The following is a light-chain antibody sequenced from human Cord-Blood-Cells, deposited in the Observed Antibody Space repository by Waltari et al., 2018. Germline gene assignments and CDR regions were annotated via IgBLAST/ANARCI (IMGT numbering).Light chain of an antibody. V-gene: IGKV1-5*03. Sequence: DIQMTQSPSTLSASVGDRVTITCRASPSISSWLAWYQQKPGKAPKLLIYKASSLESGVPSRSSGSGSGTEFTLTISSLQPDDFATYYCQQYNSSTWTFGQGTKVEIK. CDR1: PSISSW. CDR3: QQYNSSTWT. J-gene: IGKJ1*01. CDR2: KAS.